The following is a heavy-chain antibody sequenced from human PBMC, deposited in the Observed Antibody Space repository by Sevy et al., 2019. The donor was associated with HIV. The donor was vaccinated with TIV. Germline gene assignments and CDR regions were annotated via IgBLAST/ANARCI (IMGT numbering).Heavy chain of an antibody. Sequence: GGSLRLSCAASGFTVSSNYMRWVRQAPGKGLEWVSVIYSGGSTHYADSVKGGFTISIDNSKNTLYLQMNSMRAEDTAVYYCARDSRRAFDIWGQGTMVTVSS. CDR1: GFTVSSNY. D-gene: IGHD6-13*01. CDR3: ARDSRRAFDI. V-gene: IGHV3-53*01. J-gene: IGHJ3*02. CDR2: IYSGGST.